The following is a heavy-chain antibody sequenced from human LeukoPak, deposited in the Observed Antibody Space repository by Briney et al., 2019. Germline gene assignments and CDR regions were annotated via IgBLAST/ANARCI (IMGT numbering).Heavy chain of an antibody. CDR1: GYSFRDDY. V-gene: IGHV1-2*02. CDR3: ARDDASDPSASFDL. D-gene: IGHD1-26*01. CDR2: NNPQSGGT. J-gene: IGHJ3*01. Sequence: ASVKLSCKASGYSFRDDYIYWIRQAPGQGLEWVGGNNPQSGGTKYAQKFQGRVTMTGDTSINTAYMELNSLRSDDTAVYYCARDDASDPSASFDLWGQGTLVTVSS.